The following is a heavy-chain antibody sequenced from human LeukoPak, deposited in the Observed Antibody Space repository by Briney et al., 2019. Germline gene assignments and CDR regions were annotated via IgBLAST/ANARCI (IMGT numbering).Heavy chain of an antibody. CDR1: GGSISSGGYY. Sequence: SETLSLTCTASGGSISSGGYYWSWIRQHPGTGLEWIGYIYYSGSTYYNPSLKSRVTISVDTSKNQFSLKLSSVTAADTAVYYCARDGPGSSSWYWFDPWGQGTLVTVSS. V-gene: IGHV4-31*03. CDR2: IYYSGST. CDR3: ARDGPGSSSWYWFDP. J-gene: IGHJ5*02. D-gene: IGHD6-13*01.